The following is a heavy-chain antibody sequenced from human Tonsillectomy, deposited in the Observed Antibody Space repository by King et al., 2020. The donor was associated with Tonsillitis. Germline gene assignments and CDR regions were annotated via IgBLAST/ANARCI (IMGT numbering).Heavy chain of an antibody. CDR1: RFSFSSYA. CDR3: ARLRNDAFDI. J-gene: IGHJ3*02. V-gene: IGHV3-30*01. Sequence: QLQESGGGAVQAGRSLRLSCAASRFSFSSYAMHWVRQAPGMGLEWVALISYDESTKYYADSVKGRFSISRDNSKNTLYLQMNSLRAEDTAVFYCARLRNDAFDIWGQGTMVTVSS. CDR2: ISYDESTK. D-gene: IGHD3-16*01.